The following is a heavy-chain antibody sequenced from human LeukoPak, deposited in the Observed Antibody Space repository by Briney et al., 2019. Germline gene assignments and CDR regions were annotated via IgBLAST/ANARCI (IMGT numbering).Heavy chain of an antibody. J-gene: IGHJ4*02. V-gene: IGHV1-69*13. CDR2: IIPIFGTA. CDR3: AKDRRPTPSSY. Sequence: GASVKVSCKASGGTFSSYAISWVRQAPGQGLEWMGGIIPIFGTANYAQKFQGRVTITADESTSTAYMELSSLRSEDTAVYYCAKDRRPTPSSYWGQGTLVTVSS. CDR1: GGTFSSYA.